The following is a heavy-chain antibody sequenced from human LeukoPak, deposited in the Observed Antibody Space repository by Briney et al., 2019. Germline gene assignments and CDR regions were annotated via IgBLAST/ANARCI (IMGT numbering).Heavy chain of an antibody. CDR1: GYTFTCYG. CDR2: ISAYNGNT. V-gene: IGHV1-18*01. J-gene: IGHJ4*02. D-gene: IGHD2-2*01. CDR3: ATDRYCSSTSCYDFDY. Sequence: ASVKVSCKASGYTFTCYGISWVRQAPGQGLEWMGWISAYNGNTNYAQKLQGRVTMTTDTSTSTAYMELRSLRSDDTAVYYCATDRYCSSTSCYDFDYWGQGTLVTVSS.